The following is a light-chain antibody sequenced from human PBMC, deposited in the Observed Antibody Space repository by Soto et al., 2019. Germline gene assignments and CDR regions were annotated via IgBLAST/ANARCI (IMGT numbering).Light chain of an antibody. J-gene: IGKJ4*01. CDR2: KAS. CDR1: QSIGSS. CDR3: QQYNSYPLT. V-gene: IGKV1-5*03. Sequence: DIQMTQSPSTLSASVGDRVTITCRASQSIGSSLALYQQKPGTAPKLLIYKASTLKSGVPSGFSGSGSGTEFTLTISSLQPDDFATYYCQQYNSYPLTFGGGTKVDIK.